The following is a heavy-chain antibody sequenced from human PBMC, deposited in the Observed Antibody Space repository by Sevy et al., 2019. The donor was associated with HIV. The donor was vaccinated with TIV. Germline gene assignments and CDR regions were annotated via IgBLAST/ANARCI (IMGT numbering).Heavy chain of an antibody. V-gene: IGHV3-23*01. CDR2: ISGSGGST. CDR1: GFTFSSYA. D-gene: IGHD6-19*01. Sequence: GGSLRLSCAASGFTFSSYAMSWVRQAPGKGLEWVSAISGSGGSTYYADSVKGQFTISRDNSKNTLYLQMNSLRAEDTAVYYCAKVKRIAVAGRSYFDYWGQGTLVTVSS. CDR3: AKVKRIAVAGRSYFDY. J-gene: IGHJ4*02.